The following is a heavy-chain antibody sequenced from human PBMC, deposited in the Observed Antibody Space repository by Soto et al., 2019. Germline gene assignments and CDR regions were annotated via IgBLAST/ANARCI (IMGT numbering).Heavy chain of an antibody. CDR3: AKDYPLPLGELFPPLFYYYYGMDV. Sequence: PGGSLRLSCAASGFTFSSYAMSWVRQAPGKGLEWVSAISGSGGSTYYADSVKGRYNIYRDNSKNTLYLKMICLRAEDTALYYCAKDYPLPLGELFPPLFYYYYGMDVWGQGTTVTVSS. CDR1: GFTFSSYA. D-gene: IGHD3-16*01. J-gene: IGHJ6*02. V-gene: IGHV3-23*01. CDR2: ISGSGGST.